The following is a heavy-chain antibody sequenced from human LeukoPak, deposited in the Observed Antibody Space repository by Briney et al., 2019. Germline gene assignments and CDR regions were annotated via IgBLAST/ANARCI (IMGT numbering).Heavy chain of an antibody. CDR1: GFTFSNFG. CDR3: ARDSLGTSSGWFDP. CDR2: IWSDGINK. J-gene: IGHJ5*02. V-gene: IGHV3-33*01. D-gene: IGHD6-19*01. Sequence: GGSLRLSCAASGFTFSNFGIHWVRQAPGRGLEWVAVIWSDGINKYYGDSVKGRFTISRDNSKNTLYLQMNSLRAEDTAVYYCARDSLGTSSGWFDPWGQGTLVTVSS.